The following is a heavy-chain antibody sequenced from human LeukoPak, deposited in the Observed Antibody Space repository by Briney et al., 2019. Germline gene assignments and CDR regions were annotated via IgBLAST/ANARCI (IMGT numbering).Heavy chain of an antibody. J-gene: IGHJ6*03. Sequence: SVKVSCKASGGTFTSYAISWVRQAPGQGLEWMGGIIPIFGTANYAQKFQGRVTITTDESTSTAYMELSSLRSEDTAVYYCARGETVGAIGVYYYYYYMDVWGKGTMVTVSS. CDR3: ARGETVGAIGVYYYYYYMDV. CDR2: IIPIFGTA. CDR1: GGTFTSYA. V-gene: IGHV1-69*05. D-gene: IGHD1-26*01.